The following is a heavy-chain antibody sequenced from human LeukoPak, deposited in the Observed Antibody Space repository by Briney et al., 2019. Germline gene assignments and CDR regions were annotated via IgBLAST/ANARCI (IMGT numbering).Heavy chain of an antibody. Sequence: PGGSLRLSCAASRFTFSSYAMSWVRQAPGKGLEWVSSISTGSYYIYYADSLKGRFAISRDNAKNALYLQMNSLSAEDTAVYYCAKGGDYFDSWGQGTLVTVSS. CDR3: AKGGDYFDS. J-gene: IGHJ4*02. CDR2: ISTGSYYI. CDR1: RFTFSSYA. D-gene: IGHD3-16*01. V-gene: IGHV3-21*01.